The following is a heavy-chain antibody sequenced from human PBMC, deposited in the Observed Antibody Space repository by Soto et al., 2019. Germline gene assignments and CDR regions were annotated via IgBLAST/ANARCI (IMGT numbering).Heavy chain of an antibody. J-gene: IGHJ2*01. V-gene: IGHV3-33*01. Sequence: PGGSLRLSCAASGFTFSSYGMHWVRQAPGKGLEWVAVIWYDGSNKYYADYVKGRFTISRDNSKNTLYLQINSLRAEDTAVYYCARDPNNNYYGSGSYYKVLGHFDLWGRGTLVTVSS. CDR2: IWYDGSNK. CDR3: ARDPNNNYYGSGSYYKVLGHFDL. CDR1: GFTFSSYG. D-gene: IGHD3-10*01.